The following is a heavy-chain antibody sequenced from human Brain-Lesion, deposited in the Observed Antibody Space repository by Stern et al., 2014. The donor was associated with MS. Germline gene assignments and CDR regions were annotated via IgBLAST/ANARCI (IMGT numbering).Heavy chain of an antibody. CDR1: GNSFTHFY. V-gene: IGHV1-2*04. J-gene: IGHJ4*02. CDR3: ARGGRYYADY. CDR2: INPNSGGT. D-gene: IGHD2-2*01. Sequence: VQLVQSGAEVKKPGASVRVPCEASGNSFTHFYIHWVRQAPGQGLEWMGWINPNSGGTKFAQKFQGWVTITRDTSMTTAYMEVTSLTSDDTAVYYCARGGRYYADYWGQGTLVTVSS.